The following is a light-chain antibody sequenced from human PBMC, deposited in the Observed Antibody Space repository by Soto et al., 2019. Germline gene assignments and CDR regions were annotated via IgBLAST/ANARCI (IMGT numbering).Light chain of an antibody. J-gene: IGKJ4*01. CDR3: QQRGTWPWLT. CDR2: DAS. Sequence: EIVLKQSPGTLSLSPGERATLSCRASQSVNNYLAWYQQKPGQDPRLLIYDASNRATGIPPRFSGSGYGTDFTLTISNLEPEDSAVYYCQQRGTWPWLTFGGGPRVEI. V-gene: IGKV3-11*01. CDR1: QSVNNY.